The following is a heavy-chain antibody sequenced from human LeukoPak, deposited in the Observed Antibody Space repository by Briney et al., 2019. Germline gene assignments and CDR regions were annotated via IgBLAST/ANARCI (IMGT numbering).Heavy chain of an antibody. V-gene: IGHV3-49*04. CDR3: TRFYSESSSWALDY. CDR2: IRSKAYGGTA. J-gene: IGHJ4*02. Sequence: GGSLRLCCTVSGFSFGDYTMSWVRQAPGKGLEWVGFIRSKAYGGTAEYAASVKGRFTISRDDSKTIAYLQMNSLKTEDTAAYYCTRFYSESSSWALDYWGQGTLVTVSS. CDR1: GFSFGDYT. D-gene: IGHD6-13*01.